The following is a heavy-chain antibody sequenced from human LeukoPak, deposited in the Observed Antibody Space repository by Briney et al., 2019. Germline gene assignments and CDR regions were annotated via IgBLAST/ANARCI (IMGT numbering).Heavy chain of an antibody. V-gene: IGHV3-53*01. J-gene: IGHJ4*02. CDR2: IYSGGST. CDR3: AKDPRDHSYGWSWRYFDY. Sequence: GGSLRLSCAASGFTVSTNYMNWVRQAPGKGLEWVSVIYSGGSTYYADSVKGRFTISRDNSKNTLNLQMNSLRVEDTAVYYCAKDPRDHSYGWSWRYFDYWGQGTLVTVSS. D-gene: IGHD5-18*01. CDR1: GFTVSTNY.